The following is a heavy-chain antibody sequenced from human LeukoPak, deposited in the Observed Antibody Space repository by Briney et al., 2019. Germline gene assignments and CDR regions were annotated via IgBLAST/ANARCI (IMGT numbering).Heavy chain of an antibody. CDR2: ISYDGSNK. D-gene: IGHD1-26*01. CDR3: AKEGSNGDFDY. CDR1: GFTFSSYD. V-gene: IGHV3-30*18. Sequence: GGSLRLSCAASGFTFSSYDTHWVRQAPGKGLEWVTVISYDGSNKYYGDSVKGRFTISRDNSKNTLYLKMNSLRAEDTAVYYCAKEGSNGDFDYWGQGTLVTVSS. J-gene: IGHJ4*02.